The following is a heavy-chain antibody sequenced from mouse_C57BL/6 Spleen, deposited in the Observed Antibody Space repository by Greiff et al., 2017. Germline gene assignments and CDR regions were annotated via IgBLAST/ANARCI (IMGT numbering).Heavy chain of an antibody. Sequence: QVQLQQSGAELAKPGASVKLSCKASGYTFTSYWMHWVNQRPGQGLEWIGYINPSSGYTKYNQKFKDKATLTADKSSSTAYMQLSSLTYEDSAVYYCARGITTVVATDYAMDYWGQGTSVTVSS. CDR1: GYTFTSYW. D-gene: IGHD1-1*01. J-gene: IGHJ4*01. CDR2: INPSSGYT. V-gene: IGHV1-7*01. CDR3: ARGITTVVATDYAMDY.